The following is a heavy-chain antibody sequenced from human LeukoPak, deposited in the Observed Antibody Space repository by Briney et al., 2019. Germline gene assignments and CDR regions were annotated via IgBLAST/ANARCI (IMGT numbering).Heavy chain of an antibody. CDR3: AELGITMIGGV. J-gene: IGHJ6*04. D-gene: IGHD3-10*02. V-gene: IGHV3-21*01. Sequence: GGSLRLSCAASGFTFSSHTMNWVRQAPGKGLEWVSPISRSSSYISYADSVKGRFTISRDNAKNSLYLQMNSLRAEDTAVYYCAELGITMIGGVWGKGTTVTISS. CDR1: GFTFSSHT. CDR2: ISRSSSYI.